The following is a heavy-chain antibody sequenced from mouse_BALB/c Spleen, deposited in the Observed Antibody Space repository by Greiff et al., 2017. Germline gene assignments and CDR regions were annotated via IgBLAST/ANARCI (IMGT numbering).Heavy chain of an antibody. J-gene: IGHJ4*01. CDR3: ARNLGLRRGDYYAMDY. D-gene: IGHD3-1*01. CDR1: GFSLTSYG. Sequence: QVQLKESGPGLVQPSQSLSITCTVSGFSLTSYGVHWVRQSPGKGLEWLGVIWSGGSTDYNAAFISRLSISKDNSKSQVFFKMNSLQANDTAIYYCARNLGLRRGDYYAMDYWGQGTSVTVSS. CDR2: IWSGGST. V-gene: IGHV2-2*02.